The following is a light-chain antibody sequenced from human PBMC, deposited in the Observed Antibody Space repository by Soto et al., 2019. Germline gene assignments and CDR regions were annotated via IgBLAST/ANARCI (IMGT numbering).Light chain of an antibody. CDR2: QTS. J-gene: IGKJ1*01. CDR1: QYINTR. Sequence: EIVLTKSPATLSSFTGDRVTLSCRASQYINTRLAWYQHRPGQSPRLLIYQTSLRAAGIPARFSASGSGTDFTLTISDVQPEDFALYYCHQRQSWPRTFGQGTKVDIK. V-gene: IGKV3-11*01. CDR3: HQRQSWPRT.